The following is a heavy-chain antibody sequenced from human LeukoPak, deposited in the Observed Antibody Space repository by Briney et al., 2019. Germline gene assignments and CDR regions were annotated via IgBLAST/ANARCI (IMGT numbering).Heavy chain of an antibody. D-gene: IGHD1-26*01. CDR1: GFTFSSYA. V-gene: IGHV3-23*01. J-gene: IGHJ4*02. CDR3: AQEGHRYSGSCRTSDLWSYFDY. CDR2: ISGSGGST. Sequence: SGGSLRLSCAASGFTFSSYAMSWVRQAPGKGLEWVSAISGSGGSTYYADSVKGRFTISRDNSKNTLYLQMNSLRAEDTAVYYCAQEGHRYSGSCRTSDLWSYFDYWGQGTLVTVSS.